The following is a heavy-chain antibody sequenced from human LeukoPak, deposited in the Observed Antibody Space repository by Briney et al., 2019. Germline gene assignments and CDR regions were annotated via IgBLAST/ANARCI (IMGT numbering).Heavy chain of an antibody. CDR2: IIPILGIA. CDR3: AKGVRGALEAEY. V-gene: IGHV1-69*04. CDR1: GGTFSSYA. Sequence: SVKVSCKASGGTFSSYAISWVRQAPGQGLEWMGRIIPILGIANYAQKFQGRVTITADKSTSTAYMELSSLRSEDTAVYYCAKGVRGALEAEYWGQGTPVTVSS. D-gene: IGHD3-10*01. J-gene: IGHJ4*02.